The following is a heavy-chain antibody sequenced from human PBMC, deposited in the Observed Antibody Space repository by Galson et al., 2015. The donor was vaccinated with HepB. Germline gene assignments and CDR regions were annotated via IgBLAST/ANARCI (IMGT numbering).Heavy chain of an antibody. D-gene: IGHD3-10*01. J-gene: IGHJ1*01. Sequence: ETLSLTCTVSGGSVSSSTYYWGWGRQTPGKGLEWIGRIYYSGNPTYNPSLKSRVSMSIDMSKNQFSLKVASVTAADTAVYYCARGKFSASSGMDNWGQGTLVTVSS. CDR2: IYYSGNP. CDR1: GGSVSSSTYY. V-gene: IGHV4-39*07. CDR3: ARGKFSASSGMDN.